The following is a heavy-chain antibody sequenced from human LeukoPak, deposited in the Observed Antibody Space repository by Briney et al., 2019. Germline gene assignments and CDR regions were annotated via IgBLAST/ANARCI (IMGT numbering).Heavy chain of an antibody. J-gene: IGHJ4*02. CDR3: ATNYDIVTGYYKIDY. CDR2: ISSGSSTI. D-gene: IGHD3-9*01. V-gene: IGHV3-48*02. CDR1: GFTFSNYN. Sequence: TGGSLRLSCAASGFTFSNYNMNWVPQAPGKGLEWVSYISSGSSTIFYADSVKGRFTISRDNAKNSLYLQMNSLRDEDTAVYYCATNYDIVTGYYKIDYWGQGTLVTVSS.